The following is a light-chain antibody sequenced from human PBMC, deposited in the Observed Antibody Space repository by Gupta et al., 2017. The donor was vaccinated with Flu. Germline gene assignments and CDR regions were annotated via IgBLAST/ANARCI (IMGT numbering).Light chain of an antibody. V-gene: IGKV4-1*01. J-gene: IGKJ1*01. CDR3: QQYFTSPWT. CDR1: RSVLYTSNNKNY. CDR2: WAS. Sequence: DIVMTQSPDSLAVSLGERATINCKSSRSVLYTSNNKNYLAWLQQKPGQPPKVLIYWASTRESGVPDRFSGSGSGTDFTLTISGLQAEDVAVYYCQQYFTSPWTFGQETKVEIK.